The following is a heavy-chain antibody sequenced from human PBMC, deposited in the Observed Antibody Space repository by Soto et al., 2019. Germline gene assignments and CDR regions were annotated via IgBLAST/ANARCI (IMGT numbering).Heavy chain of an antibody. V-gene: IGHV4-39*02. J-gene: IGHJ5*02. CDR2: MYNGGST. CDR3: ARELFGRSVWFDP. Sequence: SETLSLTCTVSGDSISSSNYYWGWIRQPPGKGLEWIGSMYNGGSTYYNPSLKSRVTISVDTSKNQFSLELSSVTAADTAVYYCARELFGRSVWFDPWGQGTLVTVSS. D-gene: IGHD3-10*01. CDR1: GDSISSSNYY.